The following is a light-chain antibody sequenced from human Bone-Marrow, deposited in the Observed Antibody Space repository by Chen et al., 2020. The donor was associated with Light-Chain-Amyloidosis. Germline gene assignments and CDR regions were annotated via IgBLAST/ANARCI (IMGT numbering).Light chain of an antibody. Sequence: DIVMSQSTDSLAVSLGDRATINCKSSRNILSNANNQDYLAWFQQKPGQPPKLLIYWASTRESGVPDRFSGSGSGTAFTLTISSLQAEDVAVYYCQQYYSVPITFGQGTRLEIK. CDR1: RNILSNANNQDY. CDR3: QQYYSVPIT. J-gene: IGKJ5*01. CDR2: WAS. V-gene: IGKV4-1*01.